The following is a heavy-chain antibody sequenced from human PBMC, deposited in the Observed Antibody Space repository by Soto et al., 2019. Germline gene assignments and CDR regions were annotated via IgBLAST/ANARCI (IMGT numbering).Heavy chain of an antibody. CDR2: IDPSDSYT. V-gene: IGHV5-10-1*01. J-gene: IGHJ4*02. CDR1: GYSFINYW. Sequence: SGESLKISCKGSGYSFINYWISWVRQMPGKGPEWMGRIDPSDSYTSYSPSFEGHVTVSVDKSITTAYLQWSSLKASDTAIYYCAGYCSGGSCYTPWGCWGQGTLVTVSS. D-gene: IGHD2-15*01. CDR3: AGYCSGGSCYTPWGC.